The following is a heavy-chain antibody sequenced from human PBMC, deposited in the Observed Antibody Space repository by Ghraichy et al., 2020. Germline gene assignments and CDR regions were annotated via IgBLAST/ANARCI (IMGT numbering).Heavy chain of an antibody. Sequence: LSLTCAASGFAFSSYSMNWVRQASGKGLEWVSHISRSSKTIYYADSVKGRFTISRDNAKNSLYLQMNSLRDEDTAVYYCSRDHYYDNSGYRDDAFDVWGQGTMVTVSS. CDR2: ISRSSKTI. D-gene: IGHD3-22*01. J-gene: IGHJ3*01. CDR1: GFAFSSYS. V-gene: IGHV3-48*02. CDR3: SRDHYYDNSGYRDDAFDV.